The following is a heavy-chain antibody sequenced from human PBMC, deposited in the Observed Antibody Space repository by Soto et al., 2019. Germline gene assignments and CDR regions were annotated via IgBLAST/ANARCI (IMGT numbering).Heavy chain of an antibody. Sequence: SETLSLTCSVSGDSINSDKYYWGWIRQPPGKGLEWIGSIYYRGNTYYNPSLQTRVTISLDKSKSRFSLKLNSVTAADSAVYFCARLEGLATISYYFDFWGQGAQVTVSS. D-gene: IGHD3-9*01. CDR1: GDSINSDKYY. J-gene: IGHJ4*02. V-gene: IGHV4-39*01. CDR3: ARLEGLATISYYFDF. CDR2: IYYRGNT.